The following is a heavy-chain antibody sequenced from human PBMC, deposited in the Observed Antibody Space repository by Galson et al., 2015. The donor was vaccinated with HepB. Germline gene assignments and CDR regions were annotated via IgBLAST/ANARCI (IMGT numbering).Heavy chain of an antibody. CDR2: IDPSDSYA. V-gene: IGHV5-10-1*01. CDR3: AGYYYDSSGFTNVGAFDI. D-gene: IGHD3-22*01. J-gene: IGHJ3*02. Sequence: QSGAEVKKPGESLRISCKGSGYSFTSYWISWVRQMPGKGLEWMGRIDPSDSYANYSPSFQGHVTISADKSISTAYLQWSSLKASDTAMYYCAGYYYDSSGFTNVGAFDIWGQGTMVTVSS. CDR1: GYSFTSYW.